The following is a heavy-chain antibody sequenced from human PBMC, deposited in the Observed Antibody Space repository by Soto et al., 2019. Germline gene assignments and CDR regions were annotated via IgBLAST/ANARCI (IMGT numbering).Heavy chain of an antibody. CDR3: ARGMGYCTNGVCYTGGMDV. Sequence: GASVKVSCKASGGTFSSYAISWVRQAPGQGLEWMGGIIPIFGTANYAQKFQGRVTITADESTSTAYMELSSLRSEDTAVYYCARGMGYCTNGVCYTGGMDVWGQGTTVTVSS. D-gene: IGHD2-8*01. CDR1: GGTFSSYA. V-gene: IGHV1-69*13. J-gene: IGHJ6*02. CDR2: IIPIFGTA.